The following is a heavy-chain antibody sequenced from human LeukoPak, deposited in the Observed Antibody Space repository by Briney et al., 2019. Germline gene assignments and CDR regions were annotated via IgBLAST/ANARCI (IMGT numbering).Heavy chain of an antibody. Sequence: HPGGSLRLSCAASGFTVSSNYMSWVRQAPGKGLEWVSVIYSGGSTYYADSVKGRFTISRDNSKNTLYLQMNSLRAEDTAVYYCARDSSSYYYDSSGYYYFDYWGQGTLVTVSS. D-gene: IGHD3-22*01. J-gene: IGHJ4*02. CDR3: ARDSSSYYYDSSGYYYFDY. CDR1: GFTVSSNY. CDR2: IYSGGST. V-gene: IGHV3-66*01.